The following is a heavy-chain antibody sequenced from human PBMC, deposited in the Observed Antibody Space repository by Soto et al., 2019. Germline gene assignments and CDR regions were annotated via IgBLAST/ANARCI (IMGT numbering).Heavy chain of an antibody. Sequence: QVQLVQSGPEVKRPGASVKVSCKPSGYTFTSYGISWVRQAPGQGLEWMGWISAHNGNTNYAQKVQGRVTMTTDTSTSTAYMELTSLRSDETAVYYCARTWYSTTRYFHFWGRGTLGTVSS. CDR2: ISAHNGNT. CDR3: ARTWYSTTRYFHF. D-gene: IGHD1-26*01. J-gene: IGHJ2*01. CDR1: GYTFTSYG. V-gene: IGHV1-18*01.